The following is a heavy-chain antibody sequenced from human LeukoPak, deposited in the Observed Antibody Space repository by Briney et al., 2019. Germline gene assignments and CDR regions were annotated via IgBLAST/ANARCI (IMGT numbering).Heavy chain of an antibody. CDR3: ARHLSGGSGSYYYYYMDV. CDR2: MYYSGST. Sequence: SETLSLTCTVSGGSISSTGYYWGWIRRPPGKGLEWIGSMYYSGSTYYNPSPKSRVTISVDTSKNQFSLKLSSVTAADTAVYYCARHLSGGSGSYYYYYMDVWGKGTTVTVSS. V-gene: IGHV4-39*01. J-gene: IGHJ6*03. D-gene: IGHD3-10*01. CDR1: GGSISSTGYY.